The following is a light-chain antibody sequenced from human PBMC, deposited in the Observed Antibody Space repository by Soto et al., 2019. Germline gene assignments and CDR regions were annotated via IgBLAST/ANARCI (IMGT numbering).Light chain of an antibody. CDR2: DAS. CDR1: QSVSSSY. V-gene: IGKV3D-15*01. CDR3: QQYNNWPPRT. J-gene: IGKJ1*01. Sequence: PGERATLSCRASQSVSSSYLAWYQQKPGQAPRLLIYDASNRATGIPARFSGSGSGTEFTLTISSLQSEDFAVYYCQQYNNWPPRTFGQGTTGDIK.